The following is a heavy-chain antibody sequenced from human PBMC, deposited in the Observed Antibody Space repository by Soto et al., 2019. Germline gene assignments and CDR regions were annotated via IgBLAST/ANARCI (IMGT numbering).Heavy chain of an antibody. CDR3: ARHKRGGYRLRFLEWLLPFDY. J-gene: IGHJ4*02. V-gene: IGHV4-39*01. Sequence: SETLSLTCTVSGGSISSSSYYWGWIRQPPGKGLEWIGSIYYSGSTYYNPSLKSRVTISVDTSKNQFSLKLSSVTAADTAVYYCARHKRGGYRLRFLEWLLPFDYWGQGTLVTVSS. CDR1: GGSISSSSYY. CDR2: IYYSGST. D-gene: IGHD3-3*01.